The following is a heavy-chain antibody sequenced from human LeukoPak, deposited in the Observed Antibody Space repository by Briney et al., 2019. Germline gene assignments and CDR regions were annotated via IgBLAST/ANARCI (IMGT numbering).Heavy chain of an antibody. CDR3: AKATNVDLVATNLDY. Sequence: GGSLRLSCAASGFTFSSYAMSWVRQAPGKGLEWVSAISGSGGSTYYADSVKGRFTISRDNSKNTLYLQMNSLRAEDTAVYYCAKATNVDLVATNLDYWGQGTLVTVSS. J-gene: IGHJ4*02. CDR2: ISGSGGST. D-gene: IGHD5-12*01. CDR1: GFTFSSYA. V-gene: IGHV3-23*01.